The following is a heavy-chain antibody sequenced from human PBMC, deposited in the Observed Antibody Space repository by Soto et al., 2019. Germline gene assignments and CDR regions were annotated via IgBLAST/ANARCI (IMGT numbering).Heavy chain of an antibody. J-gene: IGHJ4*02. CDR2: IDPSDSYT. CDR3: ATTLTTVHYFDY. CDR1: GYSFTSYW. V-gene: IGHV5-10-1*01. Sequence: RESLKISCKGSGYSFTSYWISWVRQMPGKGLEWMGRIDPSDSYTNYSPSFQGHVTISADKSISTAYLQWSSLKASDTAMYYCATTLTTVHYFDYWGQGTLVTVSS. D-gene: IGHD4-17*01.